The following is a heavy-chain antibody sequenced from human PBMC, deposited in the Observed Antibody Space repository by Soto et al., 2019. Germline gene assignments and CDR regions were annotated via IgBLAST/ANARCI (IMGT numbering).Heavy chain of an antibody. CDR2: IYWNDDK. D-gene: IGHD5-18*01. Sequence: SGPTLVNPTQTLTLTCTFSGFSLSTSGVGVDWIRQPPGYALVWLALIYWNDDKRYSPSLKSRLTITKDTFKNQVVLTMTNMDPVDTATYYCASDLGYSYGPTFDYWGQGTLVTVSS. V-gene: IGHV2-5*01. J-gene: IGHJ4*02. CDR3: ASDLGYSYGPTFDY. CDR1: GFSLSTSGVG.